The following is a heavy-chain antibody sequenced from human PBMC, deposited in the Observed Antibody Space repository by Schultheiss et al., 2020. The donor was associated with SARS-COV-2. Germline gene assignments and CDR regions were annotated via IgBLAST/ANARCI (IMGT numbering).Heavy chain of an antibody. D-gene: IGHD6-19*01. V-gene: IGHV3-53*01. CDR1: GFTVSSNY. Sequence: GGSLRLSCAASGFTVSSNYMSWVRQAPGKGLEWVSVIYSGGSTYYADSVKGRFTISRDNAKNSLYLQMNSLRAEDTAVYYCARIFGSGWYDVWGQGTTVTVSS. J-gene: IGHJ6*02. CDR3: ARIFGSGWYDV. CDR2: IYSGGST.